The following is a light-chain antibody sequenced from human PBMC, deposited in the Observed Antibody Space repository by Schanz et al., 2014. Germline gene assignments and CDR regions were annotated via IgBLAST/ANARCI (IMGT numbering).Light chain of an antibody. Sequence: SVLTQPASVSGSPGQSITISCTGTSSDVGSYNLVSWYQQHPGKAPKLMIYDVTKRPSGVPDRFSGSKSGNTASLTVSGLQAEDEADYYCSSNGGSNNFQFGGGTKLTVL. J-gene: IGLJ3*02. CDR3: SSNGGSNNFQ. V-gene: IGLV2-8*01. CDR1: SSDVGSYNL. CDR2: DVT.